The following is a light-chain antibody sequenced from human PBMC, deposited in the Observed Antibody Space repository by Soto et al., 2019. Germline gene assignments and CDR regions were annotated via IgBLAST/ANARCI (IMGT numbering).Light chain of an antibody. J-gene: IGLJ2*01. CDR3: SSYTSVSIVVV. V-gene: IGLV2-14*01. Sequence: QSALTQPASVSGSPGQSITISCTGTRSDVGGYNFVSWYQQHPGKAPKLMIYEVSNRPSGVSHRFSGSKSGNTASLSISDLQAEDEADYYCSSYTSVSIVVVFGGGTKLTVL. CDR2: EVS. CDR1: RSDVGGYNF.